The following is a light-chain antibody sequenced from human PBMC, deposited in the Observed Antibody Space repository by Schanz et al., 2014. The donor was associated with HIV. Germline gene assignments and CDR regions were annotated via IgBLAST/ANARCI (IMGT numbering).Light chain of an antibody. Sequence: DIVMTQSPDSLAVSLGERATINCKSSQSVLYSSNNKNYLAWYQQKPAQPPKLLIYWASTRESGVPDRFSGSGSVTDFTLTISSLQAEDVAIYYCQQNYNTPLTFGGGTKVEI. CDR2: WAS. CDR3: QQNYNTPLT. CDR1: QSVLYSSNNKNY. V-gene: IGKV4-1*01. J-gene: IGKJ4*01.